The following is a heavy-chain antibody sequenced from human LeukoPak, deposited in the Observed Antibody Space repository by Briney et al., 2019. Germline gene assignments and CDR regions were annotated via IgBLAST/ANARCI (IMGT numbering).Heavy chain of an antibody. CDR3: AGDHQDYGANSALWY. J-gene: IGHJ4*02. CDR2: IQTSGST. Sequence: TSETLSLTCTASGVSISRYYWSWIRQPAGKGLQWIGRIQTSGSTNYNPSLESRIIMSVDTSKNQFSLKLTSVTAADTAVYYCAGDHQDYGANSALWYWGQGTLVIVSS. D-gene: IGHD4-23*01. V-gene: IGHV4-4*07. CDR1: GVSISRYY.